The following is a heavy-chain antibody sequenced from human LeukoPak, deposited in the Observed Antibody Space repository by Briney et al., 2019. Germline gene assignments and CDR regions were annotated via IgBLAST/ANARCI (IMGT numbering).Heavy chain of an antibody. D-gene: IGHD5-18*01. CDR2: TYYRSKWYN. V-gene: IGHV6-1*01. Sequence: SQTLSLTCAISGDIVSSNSAAWNWITQSPSRGLEWLGRTYYRSKWYNDYAVSVKSRITINPDTSENHFSLQLNSVTPEDTAVYYCARGYGYYFDYWGQGTLVTVSS. CDR3: ARGYGYYFDY. CDR1: GDIVSSNSAA. J-gene: IGHJ4*02.